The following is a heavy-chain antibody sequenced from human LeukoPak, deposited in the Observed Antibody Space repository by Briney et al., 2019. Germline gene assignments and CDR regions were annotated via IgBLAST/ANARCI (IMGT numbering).Heavy chain of an antibody. CDR3: ATDRGDGYKGFDY. V-gene: IGHV3-33*01. CDR2: IWYDGTHK. CDR1: GFTFSSCG. D-gene: IGHD5-24*01. J-gene: IGHJ4*02. Sequence: PGGSLRLSCAASGFTFSSCGIHWVRQAPGKGLEWVAVIWYDGTHKFYGDSVKGRFTISRDNSKNTVYLQMNSLRAEDTAVYYCATDRGDGYKGFDYWGQGTLVAVSS.